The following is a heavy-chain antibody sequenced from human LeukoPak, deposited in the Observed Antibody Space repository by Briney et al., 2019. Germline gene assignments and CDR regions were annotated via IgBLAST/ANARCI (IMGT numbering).Heavy chain of an antibody. CDR1: RFTFSSYG. CDR3: ARGVTRYCSSTSCYYFDY. J-gene: IGHJ4*02. D-gene: IGHD2-2*01. CDR2: IWYDGSNK. V-gene: IGHV3-33*01. Sequence: GGSLRLSCAASRFTFSSYGMHWVRQAPGKGLEWVAVIWYDGSNKYYADSVKGRFTISRDNSKHTLYLQINSLRAEDTAVYYCARGVTRYCSSTSCYYFDYWGQGTLVTVS.